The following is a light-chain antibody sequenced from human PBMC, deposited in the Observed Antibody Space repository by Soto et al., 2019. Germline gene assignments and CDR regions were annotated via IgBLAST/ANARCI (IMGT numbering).Light chain of an antibody. V-gene: IGLV1-40*01. Sequence: QSVLTQPPSVSGAPGQRVTISCTGSRSNIGAGYDVHWYQQLPGTAPKLLIYGNSNRPSGVPDRFSGSKSGTSASLAITGLRAEDEADYYCQSYDSSLSGWVFCGGTQLTVL. J-gene: IGLJ3*02. CDR2: GNS. CDR3: QSYDSSLSGWV. CDR1: RSNIGAGYD.